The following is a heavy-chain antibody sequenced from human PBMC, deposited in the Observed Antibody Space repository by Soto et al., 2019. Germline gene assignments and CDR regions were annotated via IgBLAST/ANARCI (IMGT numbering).Heavy chain of an antibody. CDR3: ARDPLSSFAMDV. CDR2: IIPTFGRT. J-gene: IGHJ6*02. D-gene: IGHD6-6*01. CDR1: GDTFSSYA. Sequence: SVKVSCKASGDTFSSYAISWVRQAPGKGLEWMGKIIPTFGRTNYAQKFQGRLTISADDSTSTAYMELRSLVSEDTAVYYCARDPLSSFAMDVWGQGTTVTVSS. V-gene: IGHV1-69*13.